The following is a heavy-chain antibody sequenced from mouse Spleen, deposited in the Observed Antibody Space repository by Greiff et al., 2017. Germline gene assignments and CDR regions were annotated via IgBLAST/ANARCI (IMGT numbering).Heavy chain of an antibody. D-gene: IGHD2-10*02. CDR1: GYAFSSSW. CDR2: IYPGDGDT. J-gene: IGHJ2*01. CDR3: AREYGNYEDFDY. Sequence: VKLQQSGPELVKPGASVKISCKASGYAFSSSWMNWVKQRPGKGLEWIGRIYPGDGDTNYNGKFKGKATLTADKSSSTAYMQLSSLTSEDSAVYFCAREYGNYEDFDYWGQGTTLTVSS. V-gene: IGHV1-82*01.